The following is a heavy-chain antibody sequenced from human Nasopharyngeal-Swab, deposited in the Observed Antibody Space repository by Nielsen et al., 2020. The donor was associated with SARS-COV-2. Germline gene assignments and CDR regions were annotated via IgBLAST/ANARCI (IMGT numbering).Heavy chain of an antibody. CDR1: AYTFTSYY. D-gene: IGHD3-10*01. CDR2: INPSGGST. J-gene: IGHJ6*03. Sequence: ASVKVSCNASAYTFTSYYMHWVRQAPGHGLEWMGIINPSGGSTSYAQKFQGRVTMTRDTSTSTVYMELSRLRSEDTAVYYCARDYARGDYYYYMDVWGKGTTVTVSS. CDR3: ARDYARGDYYYYMDV. V-gene: IGHV1-46*01.